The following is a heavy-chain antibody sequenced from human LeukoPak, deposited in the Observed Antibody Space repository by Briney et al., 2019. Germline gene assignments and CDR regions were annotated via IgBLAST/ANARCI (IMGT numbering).Heavy chain of an antibody. CDR1: GFTFSSYA. D-gene: IGHD3-22*01. V-gene: IGHV3-23*01. Sequence: GGSLRLSCAASGFTFSSYAMSWVRQAPGKGLEWVSAISGSGGSPYYADSVKGRFTISRDNSKNTLYLQMNSLRAEDTAVYYCAKVYYYDSSGYSLGLENYYYMDVWGEGTTVTVSS. CDR3: AKVYYYDSSGYSLGLENYYYMDV. CDR2: ISGSGGSP. J-gene: IGHJ6*03.